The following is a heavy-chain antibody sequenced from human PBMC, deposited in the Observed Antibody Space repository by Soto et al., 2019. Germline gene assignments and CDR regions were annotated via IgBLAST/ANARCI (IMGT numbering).Heavy chain of an antibody. V-gene: IGHV4-34*02. CDR1: GGSFSGYY. CDR2: IDHSGIT. Sequence: QVQLRQWGAGLLKPSETLSLTCAVYGGSFSGYYWSWIRQPPGKGLEGIGEIDHSGITNYSPSLKRRVTFSVDTSKNHFSLKIDSVTAADSAVYFCARGQWSDRFLNWGQGTLVAVSS. J-gene: IGHJ4*02. CDR3: ARGQWSDRFLN. D-gene: IGHD2-15*01.